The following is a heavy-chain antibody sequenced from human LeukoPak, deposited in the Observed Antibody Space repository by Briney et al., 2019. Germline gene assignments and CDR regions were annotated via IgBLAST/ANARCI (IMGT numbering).Heavy chain of an antibody. CDR3: ARASMAAAGSYFDF. D-gene: IGHD6-13*01. CDR1: GFTFSSYG. V-gene: IGHV3-30*02. CDR2: IRYDGSNK. Sequence: GGSLRLSCAASGFTFSSYGMHWVRQAPGKGLEWVAFIRYDGSNKYYADSVKGRFTISRDNSKNTLYLQMNSLRAEDTAVYYCARASMAAAGSYFDFWGQGTLVTVSS. J-gene: IGHJ4*02.